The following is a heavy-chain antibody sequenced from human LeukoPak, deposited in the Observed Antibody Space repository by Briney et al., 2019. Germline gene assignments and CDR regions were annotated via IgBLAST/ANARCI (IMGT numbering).Heavy chain of an antibody. J-gene: IGHJ4*02. CDR1: GFTVSSNY. CDR2: IYSGGST. Sequence: GGSLRLSCAASGFTVSSNYMSWVRQAPGKGLEWVSVIYSGGSTYYADSVKGRFTISRDNSKNTLYLQMNSLRAEDTAVYYCAGSSGSYSGPFDYWGQGTLVTVSS. D-gene: IGHD1-26*01. CDR3: AGSSGSYSGPFDY. V-gene: IGHV3-66*02.